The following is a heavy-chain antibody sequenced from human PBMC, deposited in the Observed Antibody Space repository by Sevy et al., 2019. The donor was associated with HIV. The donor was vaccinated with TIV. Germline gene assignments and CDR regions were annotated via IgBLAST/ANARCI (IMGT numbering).Heavy chain of an antibody. CDR1: GGSISSSDSY. CDR3: ASKRGYNHGPFDY. V-gene: IGHV4-30-4*01. CDR2: IHYTGGT. Sequence: SETLSLTCTVSGGSISSSDSYWSWIRQPPGKGLEWIGYIHYTGGTYYNPFLKSQVAMSLDTSEKQFSLKLNFLTDADTAVYYCASKRGYNHGPFDYWGQGTLVTVSS. J-gene: IGHJ4*02. D-gene: IGHD5-12*01.